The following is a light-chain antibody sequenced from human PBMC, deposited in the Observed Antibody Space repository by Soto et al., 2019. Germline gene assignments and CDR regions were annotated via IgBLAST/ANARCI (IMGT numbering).Light chain of an antibody. CDR3: KQLGSYPLT. CDR1: QTVRNNY. Sequence: EFLLTQSPRTLSFSPGERATLSCRASQTVRNNYLAWYQQKPGQAPSLLIYDAASRATGIPGRFSGGGSMTAFTLTISRLEPKDFAVYSCKQLGSYPLTFGRGPRWR. J-gene: IGKJ4*01. V-gene: IGKV3-20*01. CDR2: DAA.